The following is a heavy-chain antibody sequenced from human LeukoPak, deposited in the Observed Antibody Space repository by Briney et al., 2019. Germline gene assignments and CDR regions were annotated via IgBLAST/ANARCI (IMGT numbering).Heavy chain of an antibody. CDR3: ARVPVVLMVYAPHFEDY. CDR1: GYTFTSYG. V-gene: IGHV1-18*01. CDR2: ISAYNGNT. Sequence: ASVKVSCKASGYTFTSYGISWVRQAPGQGLEWMGWISAYNGNTNYAQKLQGRVTMTTDTSTSTAYTELRSLRSDDTAVYYCARVPVVLMVYAPHFEDYWGQGTLVTVSS. D-gene: IGHD2-8*01. J-gene: IGHJ4*02.